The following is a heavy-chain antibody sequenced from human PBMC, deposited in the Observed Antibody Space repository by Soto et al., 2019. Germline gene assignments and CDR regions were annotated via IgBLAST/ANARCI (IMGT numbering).Heavy chain of an antibody. J-gene: IGHJ5*02. D-gene: IGHD2-15*01. CDR3: ARGKCSGGSCYSDGNWFDP. CDR2: IYYSGST. CDR1: GGSISSGGYY. Sequence: QVQLQESGPGLVKPSQTLSLTCTVSGGSISSGGYYWSWIRQPPGKGLEWIGYIYYSGSTYYNPSLKSRVTISVDTSKNQFALKLSSVTAADTAVYYCARGKCSGGSCYSDGNWFDPWGQGTLVTVSS. V-gene: IGHV4-31*03.